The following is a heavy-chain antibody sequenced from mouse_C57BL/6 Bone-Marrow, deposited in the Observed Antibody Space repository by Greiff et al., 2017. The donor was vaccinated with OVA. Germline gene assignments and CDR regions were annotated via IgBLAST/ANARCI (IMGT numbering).Heavy chain of an antibody. CDR2: ISYDGSN. V-gene: IGHV3-6*01. J-gene: IGHJ3*01. CDR3: ARDGLGRSRPY. D-gene: IGHD3-1*01. Sequence: EVKLMESGPGLVKPSQSLSLTCSVTGYSITSGYYWNWIRQFPGNKLEWMGYISYDGSNNYNPSLKNRISITRDTSKNQFFLKLNSVTTEDTATYYCARDGLGRSRPYWGQGTLVTVSA. CDR1: GYSITSGYY.